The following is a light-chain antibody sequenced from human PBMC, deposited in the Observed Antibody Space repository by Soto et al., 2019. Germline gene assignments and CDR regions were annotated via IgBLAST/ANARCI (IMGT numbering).Light chain of an antibody. J-gene: IGKJ1*01. V-gene: IGKV3-20*01. CDR2: GVF. CDR3: QHYGYPQWT. CDR1: QSGSSSY. Sequence: EIVLTQSPDTLSLSPGERATLSCRASQSGSSSYLAWYQQRPGQPPRLLIYGVFTRADDIPDRFSGSGSGPDFTLTISSLQPEDFAVYYCQHYGYPQWTFGQGTKVEI.